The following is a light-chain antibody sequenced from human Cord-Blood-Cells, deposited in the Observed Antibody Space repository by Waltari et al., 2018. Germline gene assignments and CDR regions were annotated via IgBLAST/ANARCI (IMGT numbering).Light chain of an antibody. CDR1: QSISSW. J-gene: IGKJ1*01. V-gene: IGKV1-5*01. CDR2: DAS. CDR3: QKYNSYWT. Sequence: DIQMTQSPSTLSASVGDRVTITCRASQSISSWFAWYQQKPGKAPKLLIYDASSLESGVPSRFSGRGSGTEFTLPISSLQPDDFATYYCQKYNSYWTFGQGTKVEIK.